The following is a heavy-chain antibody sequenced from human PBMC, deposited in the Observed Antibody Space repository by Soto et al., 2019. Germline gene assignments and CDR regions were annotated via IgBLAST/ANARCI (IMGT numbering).Heavy chain of an antibody. J-gene: IGHJ6*02. D-gene: IGHD3-10*01. CDR3: AGVGMVRGVMRYYGMDV. CDR1: GGTFSSYA. V-gene: IGHV1-69*13. Sequence: GASVKVSCKASGGTFSSYAISWVRQAPGQGLEWMGGIIPIFGTANYAQKFQGRVTITADESTSTAYMELSSLRSEDTAVYYCAGVGMVRGVMRYYGMDVWGQGTTVTVSS. CDR2: IIPIFGTA.